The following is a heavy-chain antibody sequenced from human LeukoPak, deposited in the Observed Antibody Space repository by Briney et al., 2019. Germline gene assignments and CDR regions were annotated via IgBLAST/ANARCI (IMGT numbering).Heavy chain of an antibody. CDR3: ARQPSIAAVLSQT. CDR1: GYTFTGYY. V-gene: IGHV1-2*02. CDR2: INPNSGGT. J-gene: IGHJ5*02. Sequence: ASVKVSCKASGYTFTGYYMHWVRQAPGQGLEWMGWINPNSGGTNYAQKFQGRVTMTRDTSISTAYMELSRLRSDDTAVYYCARQPSIAAVLSQTWGQETLVTVSS. D-gene: IGHD6-13*01.